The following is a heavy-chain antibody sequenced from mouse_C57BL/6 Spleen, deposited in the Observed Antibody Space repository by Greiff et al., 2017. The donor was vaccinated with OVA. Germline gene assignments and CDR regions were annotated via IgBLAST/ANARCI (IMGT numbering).Heavy chain of an antibody. CDR2: IDPETGGT. Sequence: QVQLKESGAELVRPGASVTLSCKASGYTFTDYEMHWVKQTPVHGLEWIGAIDPETGGTAYNQKFKGKAILTADKSSSTAYMELRSLTSEDSAVYYCTKFNSWFAYWGQGTLVTVSA. V-gene: IGHV1-15*01. J-gene: IGHJ3*01. CDR1: GYTFTDYE. CDR3: TKFNSWFAY.